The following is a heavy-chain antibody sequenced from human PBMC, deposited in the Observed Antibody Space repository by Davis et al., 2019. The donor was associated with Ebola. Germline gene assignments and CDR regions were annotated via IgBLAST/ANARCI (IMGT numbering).Heavy chain of an antibody. CDR1: GFTFSSFA. CDR2: IYSGGST. V-gene: IGHV3-66*01. J-gene: IGHJ3*01. Sequence: GESLKISCAASGFTFSSFAMSWVRQAPGKGLEWVSLIYSGGSTYYADSVKGRFTLSRDNSKNTLYLQMNSLRAEDTAVYYCARDRPPYYYDSSGPFDYWGQGTMVTVSS. D-gene: IGHD3-22*01. CDR3: ARDRPPYYYDSSGPFDY.